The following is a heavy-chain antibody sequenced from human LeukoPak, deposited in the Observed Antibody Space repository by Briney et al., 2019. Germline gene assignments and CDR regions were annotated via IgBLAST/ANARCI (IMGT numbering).Heavy chain of an antibody. CDR1: GFNFTSYW. CDR2: IRQDGSEI. V-gene: IGHV3-7*04. D-gene: IGHD3-10*01. Sequence: GGSLRLSCAASGFNFTSYWMSWVRQAPGKGLECVAIIRQDGSEIYFVDSVKGRLTISRDNAKSSLYLQMNGLRGEDTAVYYCARARYGSGGYFFDFWGQGTLVTVSS. J-gene: IGHJ4*02. CDR3: ARARYGSGGYFFDF.